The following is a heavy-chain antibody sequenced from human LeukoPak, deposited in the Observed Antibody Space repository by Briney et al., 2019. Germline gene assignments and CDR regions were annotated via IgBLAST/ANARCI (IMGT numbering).Heavy chain of an antibody. Sequence: SETLSLTCTVSGGSIRSSSYYWGWIRQPPGKGLEWIGCIYYTGSTYYNPSLKSRVTISVDTSKNQFSLKLSSVTAADTAVYFCARGDYGDYHDAFDIWGQGTMVTVSS. J-gene: IGHJ3*02. V-gene: IGHV4-39*01. CDR1: GGSIRSSSYY. D-gene: IGHD4-17*01. CDR2: IYYTGST. CDR3: ARGDYGDYHDAFDI.